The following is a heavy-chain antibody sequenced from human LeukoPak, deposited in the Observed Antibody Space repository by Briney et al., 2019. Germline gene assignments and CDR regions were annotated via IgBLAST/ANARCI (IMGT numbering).Heavy chain of an antibody. CDR1: GFTFSSYA. CDR2: ISYDGSNK. J-gene: IGHJ4*02. V-gene: IGHV3-30*18. D-gene: IGHD2-15*01. CDR3: AKQGSCSGGSCYAHHFDS. Sequence: PGRSLRLSCAPSGFTFSSYAMHWVRQAPGKGLEWVAVISYDGSNKYYADSVKGRFTISRDNSKNTLYLQMNSLRAEDTAVYHCAKQGSCSGGSCYAHHFDSWGQGTLVTVSS.